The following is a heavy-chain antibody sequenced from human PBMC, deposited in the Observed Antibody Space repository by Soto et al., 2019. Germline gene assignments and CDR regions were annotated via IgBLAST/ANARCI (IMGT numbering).Heavy chain of an antibody. CDR3: AREGIVVVPAAMSRGRYYYYMDV. J-gene: IGHJ6*03. V-gene: IGHV3-21*01. D-gene: IGHD2-2*01. CDR2: ISSSSSYI. CDR1: GFTFSSYS. Sequence: GGSLRLSCAASGFTFSSYSMNWVRQAPGKGLEWVSSISSSSSYIYYADSVKGRFTISRDNAKNSLYLQMNSLRAEDTAVYYCAREGIVVVPAAMSRGRYYYYMDVWGKGTTVTVSS.